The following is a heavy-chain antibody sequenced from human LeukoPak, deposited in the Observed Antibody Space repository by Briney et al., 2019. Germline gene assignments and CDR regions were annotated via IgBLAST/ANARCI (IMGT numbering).Heavy chain of an antibody. Sequence: SVKVSCKASGGTFISYGFSWVRQAPGQGLEWMGRIVPIVGIARYTQKFQGRVTISADKSTSTAYMELNSLRSEDTAVYYCTTGIWDYGDSLSFYWGQGTLVTVSS. D-gene: IGHD4-17*01. CDR2: IVPIVGIA. CDR1: GGTFISYG. CDR3: TTGIWDYGDSLSFY. V-gene: IGHV1-69*04. J-gene: IGHJ1*01.